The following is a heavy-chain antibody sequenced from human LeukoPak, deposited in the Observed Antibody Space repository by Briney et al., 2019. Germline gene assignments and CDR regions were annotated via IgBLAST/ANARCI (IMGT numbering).Heavy chain of an antibody. J-gene: IGHJ5*01. CDR3: ARSYYDILTGYEYNCFDS. CDR1: GLNNFSTYW. V-gene: IGHV3-7*04. Sequence: PGGSLRLSCAASGLNNFSTYWMTWVRQAPGRGLEWVANIKEDESETYYVDSVKVRFTISRDNAKNSLYLQMNSLRAEDTAVYYCARSYYDILTGYEYNCFDSWGQGTLVTVSS. D-gene: IGHD3-9*01. CDR2: IKEDESET.